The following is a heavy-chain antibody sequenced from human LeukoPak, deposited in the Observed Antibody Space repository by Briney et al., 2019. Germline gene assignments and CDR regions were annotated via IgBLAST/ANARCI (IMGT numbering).Heavy chain of an antibody. CDR1: GVSISRSTYY. D-gene: IGHD3-10*01. J-gene: IGHJ5*02. Sequence: PSQTLSLTCTVSGVSISRSTYYWGWLRQPPGKGLEWIASLYYGANTFYSPSLKSRVTISVDTFKNQFSLKLSSVTAADTAVYYCTRHQTNNYGPGSPFDPWGQGTLVTVSS. V-gene: IGHV4-39*01. CDR2: LYYGANT. CDR3: TRHQTNNYGPGSPFDP.